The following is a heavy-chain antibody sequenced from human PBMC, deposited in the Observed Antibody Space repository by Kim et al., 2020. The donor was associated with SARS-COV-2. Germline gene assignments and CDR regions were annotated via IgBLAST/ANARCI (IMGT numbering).Heavy chain of an antibody. Sequence: GGSLRLSCAVSGFTFSASVMYWVRQSSGKGLEWVAQIRTKPNNYATAYAPSVKGRFTISRDEFSSTGYLQMNSLKTEDTAVYYCACNLRVADYWGQGTLVTVSS. D-gene: IGHD3-3*01. CDR3: ACNLRVADY. CDR2: IRTKPNNYAT. V-gene: IGHV3-73*01. J-gene: IGHJ4*02. CDR1: GFTFSASV.